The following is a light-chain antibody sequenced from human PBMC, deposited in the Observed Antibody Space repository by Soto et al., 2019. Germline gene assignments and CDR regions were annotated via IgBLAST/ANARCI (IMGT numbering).Light chain of an antibody. CDR1: NIGSKS. CDR3: QVWDSSSDHPRV. CDR2: DDS. J-gene: IGLJ2*01. Sequence: SYELIQPPSAPVAPGQTARITCGGNNIGSKSVHWYQQKPGQSPVLVVYDDSDRPSGIPERFSGSNSGKTATLTISRVEAGDEADYYCQVWDSSSDHPRVFGGGTKLTVL. V-gene: IGLV3-21*02.